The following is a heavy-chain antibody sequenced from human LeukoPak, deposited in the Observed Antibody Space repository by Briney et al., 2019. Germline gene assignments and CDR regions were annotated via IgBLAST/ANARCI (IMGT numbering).Heavy chain of an antibody. Sequence: SETLSLTCTVSGGSISSGGYYWSWIRQPPGKGLEWIGYIYHSGSTYYNPSLKSRVTISVDRSKNQFSLKLSSVTAADTAVYYCARDHWNYGDNSYYFDYWGQGTLVTVSS. CDR2: IYHSGST. CDR1: GGSISSGGYY. J-gene: IGHJ4*02. V-gene: IGHV4-30-2*01. D-gene: IGHD1-7*01. CDR3: ARDHWNYGDNSYYFDY.